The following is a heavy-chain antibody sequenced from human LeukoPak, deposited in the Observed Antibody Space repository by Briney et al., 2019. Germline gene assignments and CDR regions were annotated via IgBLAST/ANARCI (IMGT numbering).Heavy chain of an antibody. CDR3: ARDFLSSFTFDY. V-gene: IGHV4-4*07. J-gene: IGHJ4*02. D-gene: IGHD6-13*01. Sequence: PSETLSLTCTVSGASISSYLWTWIRQPAGKGLEWIGRVYPSGSTNYNPSLKNRVTISGDKSKNQFSLKLNSVTAADTAVYYYARDFLSSFTFDYWGQGALVTVSS. CDR2: VYPSGST. CDR1: GASISSYL.